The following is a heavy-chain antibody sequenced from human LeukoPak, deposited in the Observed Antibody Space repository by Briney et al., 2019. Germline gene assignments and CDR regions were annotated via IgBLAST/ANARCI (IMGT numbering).Heavy chain of an antibody. J-gene: IGHJ4*02. V-gene: IGHV3-74*01. D-gene: IGHD1-1*01. CDR3: AKATGTLGN. CDR2: VNSDGSTT. CDR1: GFTFSSYW. Sequence: GGSLRLSCAASGFTFSSYWMHWVRQAPGKGLVWVSRVNSDGSTTSYADSVKGRFTISRDNAKNTLYLQMNSLTAEDTAIYYCAKATGTLGNWGQGTLVTVSS.